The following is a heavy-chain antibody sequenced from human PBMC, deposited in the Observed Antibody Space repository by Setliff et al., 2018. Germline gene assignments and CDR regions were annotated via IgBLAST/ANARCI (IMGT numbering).Heavy chain of an antibody. J-gene: IGHJ6*02. CDR2: IYYSGST. Sequence: SETLSLTCTVSGGSISSSSYYWGWIRQPPGKGPEWIGSIYYSGSTYYNPSLKSRVTISVDTSKNQFSLKLSSVTAADTALYYCARVRSYGSGNYYYYYYDMDVWGQETTVTVSS. D-gene: IGHD3-10*01. CDR3: ARVRSYGSGNYYYYYYDMDV. CDR1: GGSISSSSYY. V-gene: IGHV4-39*07.